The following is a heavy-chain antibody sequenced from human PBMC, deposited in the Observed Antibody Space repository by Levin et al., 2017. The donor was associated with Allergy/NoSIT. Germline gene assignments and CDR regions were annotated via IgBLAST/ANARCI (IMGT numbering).Heavy chain of an antibody. Sequence: PTGGSLRLSCAASGFTFSRHAMNWVRQAPGKGLEWVSVISGSGESTYYADSVRGRFTVTRDNSKNTLFLQLRSMSAEDTAISFCAGDSLHEEVSANFWYFDLWGRGTLVTISS. CDR1: GFTFSRHA. CDR3: AGDSLHEEVSANFWYFDL. V-gene: IGHV3-23*01. CDR2: ISGSGEST. J-gene: IGHJ2*01. D-gene: IGHD2-15*01.